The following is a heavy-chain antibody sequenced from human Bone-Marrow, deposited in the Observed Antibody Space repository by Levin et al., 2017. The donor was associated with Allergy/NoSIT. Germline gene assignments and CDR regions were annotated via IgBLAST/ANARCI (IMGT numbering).Heavy chain of an antibody. D-gene: IGHD3-3*01. J-gene: IGHJ5*02. CDR3: ARMIGVFPPYNWFDP. CDR2: ISAYNGNT. CDR1: GYTFTSYG. Sequence: ASVKVSCKASGYTFTSYGISWVRQAPGQGLEWMGWISAYNGNTNYAQKLQGRVTMTTDTSTSTAYMELRSLRSDDTAVYYCARMIGVFPPYNWFDPWGQGTLVTVSS. V-gene: IGHV1-18*01.